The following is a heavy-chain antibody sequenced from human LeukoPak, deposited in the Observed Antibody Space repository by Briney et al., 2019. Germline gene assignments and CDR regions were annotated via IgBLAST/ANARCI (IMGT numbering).Heavy chain of an antibody. CDR1: GFTFSSYA. D-gene: IGHD2-15*01. CDR2: ISSSSTI. CDR3: ARDIGYCSGGSCSDLIDY. V-gene: IGHV3-48*04. J-gene: IGHJ4*02. Sequence: PGGSLRLSCAASGFTFSSYAMNWVRQAPGKGLEWVSYISSSSTIYYADSVKGRFTISRDNAKNSLYLQMNSLRAEDTAVYYCARDIGYCSGGSCSDLIDYWGQGTLVTVSS.